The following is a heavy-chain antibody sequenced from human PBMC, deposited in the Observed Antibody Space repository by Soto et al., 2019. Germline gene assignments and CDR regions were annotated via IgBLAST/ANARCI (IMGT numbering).Heavy chain of an antibody. Sequence: QVQLVQSGAEEKKPGASVKVSCKASGYTFTSYAMHWVRQAPGQRLEWMGWINAGNGNTKYSEKFQGRVTITRDTSVSTAYMELSSLRSEDTAVYYCARGTVVTHFEYWGQGTLVTVSS. D-gene: IGHD2-15*01. CDR2: INAGNGNT. J-gene: IGHJ4*02. V-gene: IGHV1-3*05. CDR3: ARGTVVTHFEY. CDR1: GYTFTSYA.